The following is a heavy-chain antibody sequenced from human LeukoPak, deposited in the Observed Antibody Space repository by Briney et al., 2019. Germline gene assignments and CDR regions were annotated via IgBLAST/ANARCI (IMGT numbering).Heavy chain of an antibody. CDR2: ISSSATTI. CDR3: ARATSMDNYYYFYGLDL. V-gene: IGHV3-11*01. CDR1: GFSFSHYY. J-gene: IGHJ6*02. Sequence: GGSLRLSCAASGFSFSHYYMAWLRRAPGKGLEWLSYISSSATTIYYADSVKGRLTISRDDDKSFLYLEMSDLRVDDTAVYYCARATSMDNYYYFYGLDLWGRGTTVAVSS. D-gene: IGHD2/OR15-2a*01.